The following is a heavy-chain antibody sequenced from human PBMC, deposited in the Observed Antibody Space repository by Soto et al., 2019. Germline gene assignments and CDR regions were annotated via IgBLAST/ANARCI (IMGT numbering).Heavy chain of an antibody. CDR2: ISSSGGNT. CDR3: AKEEWNDSSGYYLDH. V-gene: IGHV3-23*01. CDR1: GCTFSSYA. Sequence: PGGSLRLSCAAAGCTFSSYAMSWVRPAPGKGLEWVSGISSSGGNTYYADSVKGRFTMSRDNSQNTLSLQLNSLRAEDTAVYYCAKEEWNDSSGYYLDHWGQGTLVTAPQ. J-gene: IGHJ4*02. D-gene: IGHD3-22*01.